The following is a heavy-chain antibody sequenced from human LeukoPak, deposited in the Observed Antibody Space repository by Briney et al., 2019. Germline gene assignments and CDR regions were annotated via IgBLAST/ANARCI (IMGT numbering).Heavy chain of an antibody. V-gene: IGHV4-59*08. J-gene: IGHJ6*02. Sequence: SETLSLTCTVSGGSISSYYWSWIRQPPGKGLEWIGYIYYSGSTNYNPSLKSRVTISVDTSKNQFSLKLSSVTAADTAVYYCARHAYYYYGMDVWGQGTTVTVSS. CDR1: GGSISSYY. CDR3: ARHAYYYYGMDV. CDR2: IYYSGST.